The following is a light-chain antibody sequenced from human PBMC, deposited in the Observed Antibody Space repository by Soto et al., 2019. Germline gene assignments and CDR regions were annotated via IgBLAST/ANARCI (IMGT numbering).Light chain of an antibody. CDR1: SSDIGGYNS. Sequence: QSALTQPPSASGSPGQSVTISCTGTSSDIGGYNSVSRYQQHPGKAPKLMIYEVNKRPLGVPERFSGSKSGNTASLTVSGLQADDEADYYCSSSAGTNSFVLFGGGTQLTVL. V-gene: IGLV2-8*01. CDR2: EVN. J-gene: IGLJ3*02. CDR3: SSSAGTNSFVL.